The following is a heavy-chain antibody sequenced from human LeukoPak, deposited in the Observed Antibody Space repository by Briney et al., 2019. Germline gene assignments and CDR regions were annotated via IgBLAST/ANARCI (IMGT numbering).Heavy chain of an antibody. CDR3: ARDLGTGTTGYYYYGMDV. CDR1: GFTFSSYW. J-gene: IGHJ6*02. V-gene: IGHV3-7*01. Sequence: GGSLRLSCAASGFTFSSYWMSWVRQAPGKGLEWVANIKQDGSEKYYVDSVKGRFTISRDNAKNSLYLQMNSLRAEDTAVYYCARDLGTGTTGYYYYGMDVWGQGTTVTVSS. CDR2: IKQDGSEK. D-gene: IGHD1-7*01.